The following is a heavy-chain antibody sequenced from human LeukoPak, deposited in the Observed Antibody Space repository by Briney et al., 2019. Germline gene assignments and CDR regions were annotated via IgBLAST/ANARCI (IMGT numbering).Heavy chain of an antibody. V-gene: IGHV4-59*01. CDR3: ARATYISSRASQLGY. Sequence: SETLSLTCIVADGSISSYYWSWIRQPPGMGLEWMGYIHSSGTTNYSPSLKSRITMSLDTSKNQFSLRLRSVTAADTAMYCARATYISSRASQLGYWGQGTLVTVSS. CDR1: DGSISSYY. D-gene: IGHD6-13*01. CDR2: IHSSGTT. J-gene: IGHJ4*02.